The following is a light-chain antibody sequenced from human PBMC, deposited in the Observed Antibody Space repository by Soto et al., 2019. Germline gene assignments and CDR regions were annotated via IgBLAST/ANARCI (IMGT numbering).Light chain of an antibody. J-gene: IGLJ3*02. V-gene: IGLV2-8*01. CDR1: SSDVGHYIY. CDR2: EVS. Sequence: QSALTQPPSASGSPGQSVTISCTGTSSDVGHYIYVSWYQQQPGKAPKLMIYEVSKRPSGVPDRFSGSKSGNTASLTVSGLQAEDEADYYCSSYGGSNNVVFGGGTKLTVL. CDR3: SSYGGSNNVV.